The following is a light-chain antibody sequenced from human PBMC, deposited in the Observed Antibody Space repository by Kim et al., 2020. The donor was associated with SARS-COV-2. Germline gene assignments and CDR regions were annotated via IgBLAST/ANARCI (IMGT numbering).Light chain of an antibody. J-gene: IGLJ2*01. Sequence: QSALTQPASVSGSPGQPIIISCTGTSSDVGDYHFVSWYQHHPGKAPKLMIYEVTNRPSGVSNRFSGSKSGNTASLTISGLQAEDEADYYCSSYTSSNAVIFGGGTKLTVL. CDR1: SSDVGDYHF. V-gene: IGLV2-14*01. CDR3: SSYTSSNAVI. CDR2: EVT.